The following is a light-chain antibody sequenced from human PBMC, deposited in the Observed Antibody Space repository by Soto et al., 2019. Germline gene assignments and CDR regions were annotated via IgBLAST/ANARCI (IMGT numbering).Light chain of an antibody. Sequence: EIVMTQSPVTLSVSPGERATLSCRAGQSVSSYLAWYQHKPGQAPRLLIYDASNRATGIPARFSGSGSGTDFTLTISSLEPEDFAVYYCQQRSNWPPITFGQGTRLENK. CDR3: QQRSNWPPIT. CDR1: QSVSSY. V-gene: IGKV3-11*01. J-gene: IGKJ5*01. CDR2: DAS.